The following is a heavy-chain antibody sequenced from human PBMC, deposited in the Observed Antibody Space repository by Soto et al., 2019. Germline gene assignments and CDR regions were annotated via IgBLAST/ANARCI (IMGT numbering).Heavy chain of an antibody. CDR1: GGSISSYC. CDR3: ARTLYSYGPRFDY. CDR2: IYYSGST. D-gene: IGHD5-18*01. Sequence: SEPLSLTCTVSGGSISSYCWRWIRQTPGKGLEWIGYIYYSGSTNYNPSLKSRVTISVDTSKNQFSLKLSSVTAADTAVYYCARTLYSYGPRFDYWGQGTLVTVSS. V-gene: IGHV4-59*01. J-gene: IGHJ4*02.